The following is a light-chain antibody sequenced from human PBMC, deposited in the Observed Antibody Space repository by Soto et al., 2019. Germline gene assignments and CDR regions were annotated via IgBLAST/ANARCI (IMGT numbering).Light chain of an antibody. V-gene: IGKV3-15*01. CDR3: QQYNTYPLT. J-gene: IGKJ3*01. CDR1: QSVSSN. Sequence: EIVMTQSPATLSVSPGERATLSCRASQSVSSNLAWYQQKPGQAPRLLIYGASTRATGIPASFSGSGSGTEFSLIISSLQSEDFAVYYCQQYNTYPLTFGPGTKVDLK. CDR2: GAS.